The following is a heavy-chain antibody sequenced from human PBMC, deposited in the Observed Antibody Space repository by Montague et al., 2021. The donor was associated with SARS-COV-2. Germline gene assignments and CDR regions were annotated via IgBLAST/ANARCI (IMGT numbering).Heavy chain of an antibody. CDR2: IYYSGST. V-gene: IGHV4-39*07. Sequence: SETLSLTCTVSGDSIGSSSYYWGWIRQPPGKGLEWIGSIYYSGSTHYXPSLKSRVTISVDTSKNQFSLKLSSVTAADTAVYYCARVVRQQLVRFSGMDVWGQGTTVTVSS. CDR3: ARVVRQQLVRFSGMDV. CDR1: GDSIGSSSYY. D-gene: IGHD6-13*01. J-gene: IGHJ6*02.